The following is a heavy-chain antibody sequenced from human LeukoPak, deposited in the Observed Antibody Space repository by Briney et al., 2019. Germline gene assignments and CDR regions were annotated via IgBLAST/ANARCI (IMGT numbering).Heavy chain of an antibody. V-gene: IGHV1-2*02. CDR1: GYTFTGYY. D-gene: IGHD5-24*01. CDR3: AREARDGYNYYFDY. CDR2: INPNSGGT. J-gene: IGHJ4*02. Sequence: ASVKVSCKASGYTFTGYYMHWVRQAPGQGLEWMGWINPNSGGTNDAQKFQGRVTMTRDTSISTAYMELSRLRSDDTAVYYCAREARDGYNYYFDYWGQGTLVTVSS.